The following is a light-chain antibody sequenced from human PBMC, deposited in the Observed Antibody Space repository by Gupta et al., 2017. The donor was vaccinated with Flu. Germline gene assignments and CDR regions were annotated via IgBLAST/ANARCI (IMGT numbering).Light chain of an antibody. CDR3: VAWDDSLSGVF. V-gene: IGLV1-47*01. CDR2: RND. J-gene: IGLJ2*01. CDR1: KSNIGTNY. Sequence: KSNIGTNYVYRYQQFPGTAPKLLIYRNDQRPSGVPDRFSGSQSGTSASLAISGLRPEDEADYYCVAWDDSLSGVFFGGGTKVTVL.